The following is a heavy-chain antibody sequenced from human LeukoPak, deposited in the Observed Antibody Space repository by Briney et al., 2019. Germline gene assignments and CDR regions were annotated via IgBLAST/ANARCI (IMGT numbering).Heavy chain of an antibody. Sequence: PGGSLRLSCAASGFTFSNAWMSWVRQAPGKGLEWVGRIKSKTDGGTTDYAAPVKGRFTISRDDSKNTLYLQMNSLKTEDTAVYYCTTDPSGSYSLFDYWGQGTLVTVSS. V-gene: IGHV3-15*01. CDR1: GFTFSNAW. CDR2: IKSKTDGGTT. J-gene: IGHJ4*02. D-gene: IGHD1-26*01. CDR3: TTDPSGSYSLFDY.